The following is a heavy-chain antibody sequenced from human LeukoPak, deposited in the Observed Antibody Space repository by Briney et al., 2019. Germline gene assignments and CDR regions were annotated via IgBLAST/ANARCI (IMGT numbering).Heavy chain of an antibody. CDR1: GYTFTSYD. CDR3: ARGKSPRYYYYGMDV. CDR2: MNPNSGNT. V-gene: IGHV1-8*01. Sequence: ASVKVSCKASGYTFTSYDINWVRQATGQELEWMGWMNPNSGNTGYAQKFQGRVTMTRNTSISTAYMELSSLRSEDTAVYYCARGKSPRYYYYGMDVWGQGTTVTVSS. J-gene: IGHJ6*02.